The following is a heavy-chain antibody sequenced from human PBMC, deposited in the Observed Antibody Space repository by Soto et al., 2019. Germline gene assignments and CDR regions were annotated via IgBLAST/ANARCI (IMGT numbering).Heavy chain of an antibody. CDR3: AREAPRYNWNDKWFDP. V-gene: IGHV4-59*01. J-gene: IGHJ5*02. CDR1: GDSISSYY. CDR2: ISYSGTT. D-gene: IGHD1-20*01. Sequence: SETLYLTCTVSGDSISSYYWSWIRQPPGKGLEWIGYISYSGTTNYNPSLKSRVTMSVDTSKNQFSLKLSSVSAADTAVYYCAREAPRYNWNDKWFDPWGQGTLVTVSS.